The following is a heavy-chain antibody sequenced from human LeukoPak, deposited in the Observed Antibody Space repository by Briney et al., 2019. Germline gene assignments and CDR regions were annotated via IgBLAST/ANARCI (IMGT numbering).Heavy chain of an antibody. J-gene: IGHJ3*02. Sequence: GGSLRLSCAASGFTFSNAWMSWVRPAPGKGLEWVGRIKSKTDGGTTDYAAPVKGRFTISRDDSKNTLYLQMNSLKTEDTAVYYCTTVEDIVVVPAAMGAFDIWGQGTMVTVSS. CDR3: TTVEDIVVVPAAMGAFDI. V-gene: IGHV3-15*01. D-gene: IGHD2-2*01. CDR2: IKSKTDGGTT. CDR1: GFTFSNAW.